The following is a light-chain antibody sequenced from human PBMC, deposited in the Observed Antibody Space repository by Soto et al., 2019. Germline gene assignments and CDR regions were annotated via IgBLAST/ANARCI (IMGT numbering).Light chain of an antibody. Sequence: EIVLTQSPGTLSLSPGERATLACRASQSVKSSYLAWYQHKPGQAPRLLIYGTSSRATGIPGRFSGSGSGTDFTLTISRLEPEDFAVYYCQQYGSSPITFGQGTRLEIK. CDR2: GTS. V-gene: IGKV3-20*01. CDR1: QSVKSSY. CDR3: QQYGSSPIT. J-gene: IGKJ5*01.